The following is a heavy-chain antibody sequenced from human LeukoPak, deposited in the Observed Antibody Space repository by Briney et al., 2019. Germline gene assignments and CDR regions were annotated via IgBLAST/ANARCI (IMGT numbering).Heavy chain of an antibody. J-gene: IGHJ4*02. CDR1: GFTFSDYN. V-gene: IGHV3-21*01. D-gene: IGHD3-22*01. CDR2: ISSTSIYI. CDR3: ARLNYYDSSGYYPDY. Sequence: NPGGSLRLSCAASGFTFSDYNMNWVRQAPGQGLEWVSSISSTSIYIYYADSLKGRFTISRDNPRNSLYLQMNSLRAEDTAVYYCARLNYYDSSGYYPDYWGQGTLVTVSS.